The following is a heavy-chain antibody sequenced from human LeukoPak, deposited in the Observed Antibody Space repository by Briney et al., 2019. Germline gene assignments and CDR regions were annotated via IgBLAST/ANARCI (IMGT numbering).Heavy chain of an antibody. CDR1: GDRFSSHW. CDR2: TYLGDSET. D-gene: IGHD6-19*01. CDR3: ARHPSYTRGWPLDY. J-gene: IGHJ4*02. V-gene: IGHV5-51*01. Sequence: GESLKISCKGSGDRFSSHWIGWVRQMPGKGLEWMGITYLGDSETRYSPSFQGQVIISADKSISTAYLQWSSLKASDTAIYYCARHPSYTRGWPLDYWGPGTLVTVSS.